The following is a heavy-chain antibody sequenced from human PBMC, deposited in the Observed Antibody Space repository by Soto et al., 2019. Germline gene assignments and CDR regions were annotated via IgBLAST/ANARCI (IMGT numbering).Heavy chain of an antibody. D-gene: IGHD4-17*01. V-gene: IGHV4-39*01. CDR2: IYYSGSI. CDR3: ARLDLTTVTGPDY. CDR1: GGSISSSSYY. Sequence: SETLSLTCTVSGGSISSSSYYWGWIRQPPGKGLEWIGSIYYSGSIYYNPSLKSRVTISVDTSKNQFSLKLSSVTAADTAVYYCARLDLTTVTGPDYWGQGTLVTVPQ. J-gene: IGHJ4*02.